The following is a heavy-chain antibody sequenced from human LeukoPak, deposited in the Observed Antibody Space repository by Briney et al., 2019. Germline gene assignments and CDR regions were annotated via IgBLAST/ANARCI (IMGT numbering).Heavy chain of an antibody. D-gene: IGHD2-2*01. J-gene: IGHJ6*03. Sequence: PGGSLRLSCAASGFTFSSYGMHWVRQAPGKGLEWVAFIRYDGSNKYYADSVKGRFTISRDNSKNTLYLQMNSLRAEDTAVYYCAKTAERYCSSTSCYYYYMDVWGKGTTVTVSS. CDR3: AKTAERYCSSTSCYYYYMDV. CDR1: GFTFSSYG. CDR2: IRYDGSNK. V-gene: IGHV3-30*02.